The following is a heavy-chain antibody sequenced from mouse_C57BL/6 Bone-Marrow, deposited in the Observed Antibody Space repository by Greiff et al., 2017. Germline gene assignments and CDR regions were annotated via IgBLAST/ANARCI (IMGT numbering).Heavy chain of an antibody. D-gene: IGHD5-1*01. CDR3: ARERTYLYYFDY. V-gene: IGHV1-81*01. CDR1: GYTFTSYG. CDR2: IYPRSGNT. J-gene: IGHJ2*01. Sequence: QVHVKQSGAELARPGASVKLSCKASGYTFTSYGISWVKQRTGQGLEWIGEIYPRSGNTYYNEKFKGKATLTADKSSSTAYMELRSLTSEDSAVYFCARERTYLYYFDYWGQGTTLTVSS.